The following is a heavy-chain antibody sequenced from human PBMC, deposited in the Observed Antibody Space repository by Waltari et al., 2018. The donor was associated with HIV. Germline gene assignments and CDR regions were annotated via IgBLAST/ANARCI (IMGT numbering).Heavy chain of an antibody. V-gene: IGHV4-39*01. J-gene: IGHJ4*02. CDR1: GASISSSSYY. D-gene: IGHD3-16*01. CDR2: IYYSGTA. Sequence: QLHLQESGPGLVKPSETLSLTCRVSGASISSSSYYWAWIRQPPRKGLEWIGAIYYSGTAYYNPSVKSRVSASLDASKNELSLKLTSVTATDTALYYCARLRFHSLYYFDSWGPGILVTVSS. CDR3: ARLRFHSLYYFDS.